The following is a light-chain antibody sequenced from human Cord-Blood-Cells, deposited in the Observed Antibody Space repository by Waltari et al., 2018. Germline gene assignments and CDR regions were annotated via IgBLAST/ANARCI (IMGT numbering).Light chain of an antibody. CDR3: QQLNSYPRT. V-gene: IGKV1-9*01. Sequence: QLTKSPSFLSASVGDRVTIPCRASQGISSYLAWYQQKPGKAPKLLIYAAFTLQSGVPSRFSGSGSGTEFTLTISSLQPEDFATYYCQQLNSYPRTFGQGTKVEIK. CDR1: QGISSY. CDR2: AAF. J-gene: IGKJ1*01.